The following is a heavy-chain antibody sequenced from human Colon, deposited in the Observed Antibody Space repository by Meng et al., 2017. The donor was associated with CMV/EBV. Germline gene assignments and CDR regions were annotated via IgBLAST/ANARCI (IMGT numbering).Heavy chain of an antibody. J-gene: IGHJ4*02. CDR1: GYIFTDYY. CDR3: ARDQNSDNSHYYDSSGYYG. D-gene: IGHD3-22*01. CDR2: INPNSGAT. Sequence: ASVKVSYKASGYIFTDYYMHWVRQAPGQGLEWMGWINPNSGATNYAQNFQGRLTVTRDTSISTVYMELSRLTSDDTAVYYCARDQNSDNSHYYDSSGYYGWGQGTLVTVSS. V-gene: IGHV1-2*02.